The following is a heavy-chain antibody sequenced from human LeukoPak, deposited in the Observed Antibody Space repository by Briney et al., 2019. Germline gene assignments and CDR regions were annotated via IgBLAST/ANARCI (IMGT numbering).Heavy chain of an antibody. D-gene: IGHD3-3*01. CDR3: ARGGYYDFWSGYHYYYGMDV. CDR1: GYTFTGYY. J-gene: IGHJ6*02. CDR2: MNPNSGNT. Sequence: ASVKVSCKASGYTFTGYYMHWVRQAPGQGLEWMGWMNPNSGNTGYAQKFQGRVTMTRNTSISTAYMELSSLRSEDTAVYYCARGGYYDFWSGYHYYYGMDVWGQGTTVTVSS. V-gene: IGHV1-8*02.